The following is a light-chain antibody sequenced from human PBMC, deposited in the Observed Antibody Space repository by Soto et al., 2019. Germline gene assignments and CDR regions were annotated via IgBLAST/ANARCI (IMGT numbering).Light chain of an antibody. CDR1: SSDIGAYNY. J-gene: IGLJ2*01. V-gene: IGLV2-8*01. Sequence: QSVLTQPPSASGSPGQSVAISCTGTSSDIGAYNYVSWYQRRPGKAPRLILYEVNTRPSGVPDRFSGSKSGNTASLTVSGLQAEDEADYYCSSYAGRDTYVIFGGGTKVTVL. CDR3: SSYAGRDTYVI. CDR2: EVN.